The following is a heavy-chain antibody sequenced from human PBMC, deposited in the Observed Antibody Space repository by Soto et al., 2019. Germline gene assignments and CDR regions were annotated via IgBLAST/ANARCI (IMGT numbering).Heavy chain of an antibody. CDR3: TKGGIPRRYNIPKVDFDY. Sequence: GGSLRLSCAASGFIFSNNAMSWVRLAPGRGLEWVSAISGSGATTYYPDSVKGRFTISTDNSKKTLYPQMNNLRADDTAVYYCTKGGIPRRYNIPKVDFDYWGQGSLVTVSS. CDR2: ISGSGATT. J-gene: IGHJ4*02. D-gene: IGHD1-1*01. V-gene: IGHV3-23*01. CDR1: GFIFSNNA.